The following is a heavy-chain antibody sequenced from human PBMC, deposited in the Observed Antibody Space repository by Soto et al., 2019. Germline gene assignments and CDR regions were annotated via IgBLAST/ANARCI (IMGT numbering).Heavy chain of an antibody. CDR3: ATRSPAFDY. CDR2: ISTYKGNT. J-gene: IGHJ4*02. CDR1: GYTFTSYG. Sequence: QVQLVQSGPELKKPGASVKVSCKTSGYTFTSYGIAWVRQAPGQGLEWMGGISTYKGNTNYAQKFQGRVTMTTDTSTSTAYMELRSLRSDGTAVYYCATRSPAFDYWGQGTLVTVSS. V-gene: IGHV1-18*01.